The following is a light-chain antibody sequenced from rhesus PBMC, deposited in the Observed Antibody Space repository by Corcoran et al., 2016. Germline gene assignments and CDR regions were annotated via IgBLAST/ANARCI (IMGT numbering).Light chain of an antibody. V-gene: IGKV2S2*01. J-gene: IGKJ2*01. CDR1: QSLLHSNGNTY. CDR2: KVT. CDR3: MQSTKDPYS. Sequence: DIVMTQTPLSLPVTPGEPASISCRSSQSLLHSNGNTYLDWYLPKPGQSPRLLIYKVTNRESGVPDRFSGSGSGTDFTLKISRVEPEDVCVYYCMQSTKDPYSFGQGTKVEIK.